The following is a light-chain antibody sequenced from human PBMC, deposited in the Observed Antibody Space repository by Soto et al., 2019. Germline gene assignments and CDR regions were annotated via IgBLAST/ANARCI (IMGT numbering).Light chain of an antibody. J-gene: IGLJ3*02. CDR2: DVS. Sequence: QSALTQPASVSGSPGQSITISCTGTSSDVGGYNYVSWYQQHPGNAPKLMIYDVSNRPSGVSNRFSGSKSGNTASLTISGFQAEDEDDYYCSSYTSTIGVFGGGTKLTVL. V-gene: IGLV2-14*01. CDR1: SSDVGGYNY. CDR3: SSYTSTIGV.